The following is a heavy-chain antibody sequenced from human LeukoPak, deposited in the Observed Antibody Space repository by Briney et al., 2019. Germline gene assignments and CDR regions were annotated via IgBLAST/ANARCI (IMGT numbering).Heavy chain of an antibody. D-gene: IGHD3-3*01. Sequence: SETLSLTCTVSGGSISSSRYYWGWICQPPGKGLDWIAIIYYSGTTYYNPSLKSRVTISVDTSKNQFSLKLSSMTAADTAVYCCAEASEWSINYWGQGALVTVSS. V-gene: IGHV4-39*01. CDR1: GGSISSSRYY. J-gene: IGHJ4*02. CDR2: IYYSGTT. CDR3: AEASEWSINY.